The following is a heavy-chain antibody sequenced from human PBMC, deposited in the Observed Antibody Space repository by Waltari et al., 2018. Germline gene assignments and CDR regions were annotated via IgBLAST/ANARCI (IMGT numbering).Heavy chain of an antibody. CDR3: ASRYGWPSNDY. D-gene: IGHD5-18*01. Sequence: EVQLVESGGGLVQPGGSLRLSCAASGFTFSNNAMKWARQAPGKGLEWVSAISGSDDSYYADSVRGRFTISRDNSKNTLFLQMNSLRAEDTAVYYCASRYGWPSNDYWGQGTLVTVSS. CDR1: GFTFSNNA. CDR2: ISGSDDS. V-gene: IGHV3-23*04. J-gene: IGHJ4*02.